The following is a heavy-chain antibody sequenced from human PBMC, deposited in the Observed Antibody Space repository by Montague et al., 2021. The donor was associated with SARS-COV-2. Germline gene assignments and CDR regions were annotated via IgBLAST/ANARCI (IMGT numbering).Heavy chain of an antibody. D-gene: IGHD6-6*01. J-gene: IGHJ4*02. Sequence: SETLSLTCSVSAASTYNSPYYWGWIRQPPGRGPDWTGSIFDSGSTYYNPSLMSRVTISVDTSKNQFSLRMTSVTAADTAVYFCARGLVWGQGVLVTVSS. V-gene: IGHV4-39*07. CDR2: IFDSGST. CDR1: AASTYNSPYY. CDR3: ARGLV.